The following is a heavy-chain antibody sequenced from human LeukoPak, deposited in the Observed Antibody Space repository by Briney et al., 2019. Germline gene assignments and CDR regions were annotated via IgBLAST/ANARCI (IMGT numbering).Heavy chain of an antibody. J-gene: IGHJ3*02. V-gene: IGHV3-48*03. Sequence: VGSLRLSCAASGFTFSSYEMNWVRQAPGKGLEWVSYISSSGSTIYYADSVKGRFTISRDNAKNSLYLQMNSLRAEDTAVYYCASLYGSYDAFDIWGQGTMVTVSS. D-gene: IGHD5-24*01. CDR1: GFTFSSYE. CDR2: ISSSGSTI. CDR3: ASLYGSYDAFDI.